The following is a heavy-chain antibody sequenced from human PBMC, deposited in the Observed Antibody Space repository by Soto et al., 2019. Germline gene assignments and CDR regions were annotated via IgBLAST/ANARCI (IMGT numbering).Heavy chain of an antibody. V-gene: IGHV1-18*04. CDR1: GYTFTSYG. J-gene: IGHJ4*02. CDR3: ARGKAYYDSSGYYSDY. D-gene: IGHD3-22*01. CDR2: ISAYNGNT. Sequence: ASVKVSCKASGYTFTSYGISWVRQAPGQGLEWMGWISAYNGNTNYAQKLQGRVTMTTDTSTSTAYMELRSLRSDDTAVYYCARGKAYYDSSGYYSDYWGQGTLVPVSS.